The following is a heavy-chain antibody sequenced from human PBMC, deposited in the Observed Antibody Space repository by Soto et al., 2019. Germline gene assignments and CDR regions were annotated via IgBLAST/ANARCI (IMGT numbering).Heavy chain of an antibody. V-gene: IGHV3-30*18. CDR1: GFTFSSYG. J-gene: IGHJ4*02. Sequence: GGSLRLSCAASGFTFSSYGMHWVRQAPGKGLEWVAVISYDGSNKYYADSVKGRFTISRDNSKNTLYLQMNSLRAEDTAVYYCAKDHSPDYDILTGYGPGDYWGQGTLVTVSS. CDR3: AKDHSPDYDILTGYGPGDY. D-gene: IGHD3-9*01. CDR2: ISYDGSNK.